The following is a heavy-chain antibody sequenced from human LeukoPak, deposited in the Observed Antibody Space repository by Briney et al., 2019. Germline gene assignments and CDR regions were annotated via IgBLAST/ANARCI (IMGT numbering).Heavy chain of an antibody. Sequence: GASVKVSCKASGGTFSSYAISWVRQAPGQVLEWMGRIIPILGIANYAQKFQGRVTITADKSTSTAYMELSSLRSEDTAVYYCARDFRALAADYWGQGTLVTVSS. CDR2: IIPILGIA. D-gene: IGHD6-13*01. V-gene: IGHV1-69*04. CDR1: GGTFSSYA. CDR3: ARDFRALAADY. J-gene: IGHJ4*02.